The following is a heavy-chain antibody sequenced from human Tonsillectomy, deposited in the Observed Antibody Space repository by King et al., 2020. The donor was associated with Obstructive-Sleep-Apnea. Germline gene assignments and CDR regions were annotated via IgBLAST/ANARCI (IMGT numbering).Heavy chain of an antibody. D-gene: IGHD3-3*01. J-gene: IGHJ6*02. Sequence: QLVQSGGGLVQPGGSLRLSCVASGFTFSTYSMNWVRQAPGKGLEWISHISSSSSTTYYADSVKGRFTISRANAKNSLYLQMNSLRAEDTAVYYCVNNYDFWSGYYPYGMDVWGQGTTVTVSS. CDR2: ISSSSSTT. CDR3: VNNYDFWSGYYPYGMDV. CDR1: GFTFSTYS. V-gene: IGHV3-48*04.